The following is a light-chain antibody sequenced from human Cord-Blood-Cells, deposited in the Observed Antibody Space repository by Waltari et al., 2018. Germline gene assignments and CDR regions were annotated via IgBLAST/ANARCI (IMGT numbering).Light chain of an antibody. Sequence: SALTQPASVSGSPGQSITISCTGTSSAVGGYNYVPWYQQHPGKAPKLMIYDVSNRPSGVSNRFSGSKSGNTASLTISGLQAEDEADYYCSSYTSSSTLVVFGGGTKLTVL. CDR2: DVS. V-gene: IGLV2-14*01. J-gene: IGLJ2*01. CDR3: SSYTSSSTLVV. CDR1: SSAVGGYNY.